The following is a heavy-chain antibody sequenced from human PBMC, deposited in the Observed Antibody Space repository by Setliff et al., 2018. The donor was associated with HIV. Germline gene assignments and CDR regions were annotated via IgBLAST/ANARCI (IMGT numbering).Heavy chain of an antibody. Sequence: PSETLSLTCAVYGGSFTAFYWGWIRQPPGKGLEWIGSINCRGNTYYNPSLKSRAAISVDTSKNQISLKLSSVTAADTAVYYCASLDGSESPYIYYYYMDVWGKGTAVTVSS. CDR2: INCRGNT. CDR1: GGSFTAFY. J-gene: IGHJ6*03. CDR3: ASLDGSESPYIYYYYMDV. V-gene: IGHV4-34*01. D-gene: IGHD3-10*01.